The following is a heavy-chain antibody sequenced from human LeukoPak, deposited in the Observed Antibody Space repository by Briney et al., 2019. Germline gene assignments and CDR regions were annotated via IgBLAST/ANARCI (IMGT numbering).Heavy chain of an antibody. CDR2: ISYDGSNK. V-gene: IGHV3-30-3*01. D-gene: IGHD3-9*01. Sequence: HPGGSLRLSCAASGSTFSSYAMHWVRQAPGKGLEWVAVISYDGSNKYYADSVKGRFTISRDNSKNTLYLQMNSLRAEDTAVYYCARESALTGSWQFDYWGQGTLVTVSS. CDR1: GSTFSSYA. CDR3: ARESALTGSWQFDY. J-gene: IGHJ4*02.